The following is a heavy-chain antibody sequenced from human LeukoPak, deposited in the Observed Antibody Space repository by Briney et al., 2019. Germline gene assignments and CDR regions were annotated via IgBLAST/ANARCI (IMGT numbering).Heavy chain of an antibody. J-gene: IGHJ4*02. CDR3: ARGVPSGVDYFDY. V-gene: IGHV3-21*01. CDR2: ISSTSSYV. Sequence: GGSLRLSCAASGFTFTTYSMNWVRQAPGKGPEWVSSISSTSSYVYYADSVRGRFTISRDNAKNSLFLQMSSLRAEDTAVYFCARGVPSGVDYFDYWSQGTLVTVSS. D-gene: IGHD6-19*01. CDR1: GFTFTTYS.